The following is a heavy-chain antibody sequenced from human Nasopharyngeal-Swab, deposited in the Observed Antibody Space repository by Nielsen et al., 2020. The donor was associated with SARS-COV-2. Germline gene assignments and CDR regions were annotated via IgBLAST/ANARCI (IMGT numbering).Heavy chain of an antibody. CDR1: GLNFDNYA. CDR2: ISWNSGNT. V-gene: IGHV3-9*01. J-gene: IGHJ3*02. CDR3: VKDTDAVVTRALDI. Sequence: SLKISCAASGLNFDNYAMHWVRQIPGKGLEWVSAISWNSGNTGYAGSVKGRFTISRDNAKNSVFLQMNSLTPEDTALYYCVKDTDAVVTRALDIWAEGQGSPSPQ. D-gene: IGHD4-23*01.